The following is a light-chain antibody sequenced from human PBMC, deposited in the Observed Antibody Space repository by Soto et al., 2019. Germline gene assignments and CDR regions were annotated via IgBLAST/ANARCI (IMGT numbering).Light chain of an antibody. J-gene: IGKJ1*01. V-gene: IGKV1-5*01. CDR3: QQYTSWT. CDR1: QSISSW. Sequence: DIQMTQSPSTLSASVGDRATITCRASQSISSWLAWYQQKPGKAPKLLIYDASSLESGVPSRFSGSGSGTEFTLTISSLQPDDFATYYCQQYTSWTFGQGTKVEIK. CDR2: DAS.